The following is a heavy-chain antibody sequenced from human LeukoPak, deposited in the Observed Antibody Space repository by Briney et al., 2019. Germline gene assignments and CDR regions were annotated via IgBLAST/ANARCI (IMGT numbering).Heavy chain of an antibody. J-gene: IGHJ6*02. Sequence: PGGSLRLSCAASGFTISTFALSWVRVAPGEGLEWVSGISGSGGSTYYADSVKGRFTSSRDKSNNTLYVQMNSLRVEDTAVYYCAKSGGLAGSGRLAMDVWGQGTTVTVSS. CDR2: ISGSGGST. V-gene: IGHV3-23*01. CDR1: GFTISTFA. CDR3: AKSGGLAGSGRLAMDV. D-gene: IGHD3-10*01.